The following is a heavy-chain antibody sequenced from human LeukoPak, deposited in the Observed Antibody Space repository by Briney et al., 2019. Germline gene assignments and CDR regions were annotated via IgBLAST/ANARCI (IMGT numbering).Heavy chain of an antibody. J-gene: IGHJ4*02. Sequence: GGSLRLSCAASGFTFSSYGMHWVRQAPGKGLEWVAVISYDGSNKYYADSVRGRFTISRDNSKNTLYLQMNSLRAEDTAVYYCARDSGTSYSSGWYDYWGQGTLVTVSS. CDR1: GFTFSSYG. V-gene: IGHV3-30*03. D-gene: IGHD6-19*01. CDR2: ISYDGSNK. CDR3: ARDSGTSYSSGWYDY.